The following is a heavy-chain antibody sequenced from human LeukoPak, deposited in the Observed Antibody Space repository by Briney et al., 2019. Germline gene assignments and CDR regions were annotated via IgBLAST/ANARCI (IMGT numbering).Heavy chain of an antibody. CDR2: ISNNGGYT. D-gene: IGHD2-15*01. CDR3: AKQLGYCSDGSCYFPY. CDR1: GFTFSSSA. V-gene: IGHV3-23*01. Sequence: GGSLRLSCAASGFTFSSSAMSWVRQAPGKGLEWVSAISNNGGYTYYADSVQGRFSISRDNSKSTLCLQMNSLRAEDTAVYYCAKQLGYCSDGSCYFPYWGQGTLVTVSP. J-gene: IGHJ4*02.